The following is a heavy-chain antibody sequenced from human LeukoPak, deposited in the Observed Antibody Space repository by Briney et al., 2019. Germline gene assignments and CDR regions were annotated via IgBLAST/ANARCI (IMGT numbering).Heavy chain of an antibody. CDR3: ARDSSGWHGGFDY. D-gene: IGHD3-22*01. Sequence: PSETLSLTCAVYGGSFSGYYWSWIRQPPGKGLEGIGYIYYSGSTNYNPSLTSRVTISVDTSKNQFSLKLSSVTAADTAVYYCARDSSGWHGGFDYWGQGTLVTVSS. CDR1: GGSFSGYY. J-gene: IGHJ4*02. V-gene: IGHV4-59*01. CDR2: IYYSGST.